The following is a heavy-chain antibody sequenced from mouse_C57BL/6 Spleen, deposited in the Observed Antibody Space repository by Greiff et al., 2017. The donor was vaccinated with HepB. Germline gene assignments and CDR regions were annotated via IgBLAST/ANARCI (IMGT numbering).Heavy chain of an antibody. V-gene: IGHV14-4*01. Sequence: EVQLQQSGAELVRPGASVKLSCTASGFNIKDDYMHWVKQRPEQGLEWIGWIDPENGDTEYASKFQGKATITADTSSNTAYLQLSSLTSEYTAVYYCTTGTFDYWGQGTTLTVSS. CDR2: IDPENGDT. CDR1: GFNIKDDY. D-gene: IGHD2-14*01. J-gene: IGHJ2*01. CDR3: TTGTFDY.